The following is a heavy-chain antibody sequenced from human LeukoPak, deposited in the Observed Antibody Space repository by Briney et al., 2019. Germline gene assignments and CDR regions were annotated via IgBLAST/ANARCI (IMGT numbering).Heavy chain of an antibody. CDR2: ISSSSSYI. D-gene: IGHD1-26*01. J-gene: IGHJ4*02. Sequence: PGGSLRLSCAASGFTFSSYSMNWVRQAPGKGLEWVSSISSSSSYIYYADSVKGRFTISRDNAKNSLYLQMNSLRAEDTAVYYCARVFYYSGSYYASDYWGQGTLVTVSS. CDR3: ARVFYYSGSYYASDY. CDR1: GFTFSSYS. V-gene: IGHV3-21*01.